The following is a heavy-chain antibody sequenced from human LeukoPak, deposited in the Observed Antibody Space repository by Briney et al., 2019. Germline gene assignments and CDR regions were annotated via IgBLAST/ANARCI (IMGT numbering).Heavy chain of an antibody. Sequence: SETLSLTCTVSGGSISSYYWSWIRQPPGKGLEWIGYIYYSGSTNYNPSLKSRVTISVDTSKNQFSLKLSSVTAADTAVYYCARAGIAARFRYYYMDVWGKGTTVTVSS. V-gene: IGHV4-59*01. J-gene: IGHJ6*03. D-gene: IGHD6-25*01. CDR3: ARAGIAARFRYYYMDV. CDR2: IYYSGST. CDR1: GGSISSYY.